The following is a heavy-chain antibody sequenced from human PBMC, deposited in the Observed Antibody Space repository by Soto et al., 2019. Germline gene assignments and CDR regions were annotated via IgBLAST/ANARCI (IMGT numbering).Heavy chain of an antibody. CDR2: ISANNGNT. J-gene: IGHJ4*02. CDR1: GYAFTTYG. V-gene: IGHV1-18*01. CDR3: ARGRDVDY. Sequence: QVHLVQSGAEVKKPGASVKVSCQGSGYAFTTYGITWVRQAPGQGLEWMGWISANNGNTNYARKRQGRVTVTRDTPTSTAYLELRSLRHDDTDVYYCARGRDVDYWGQGDLVTVSS.